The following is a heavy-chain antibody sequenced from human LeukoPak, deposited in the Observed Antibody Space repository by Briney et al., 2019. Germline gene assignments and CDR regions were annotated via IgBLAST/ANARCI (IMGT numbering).Heavy chain of an antibody. CDR1: GYTFTNYG. D-gene: IGHD3-9*01. J-gene: IGHJ6*03. CDR2: ISAYNGNT. Sequence: ASVKVSCKASGYTFTNYGISWVRQAPGQGLEWMGWISAYNGNTNYAQKLQGRVTMTTDTSTSTAYMELRSLRSDDTAVYYCARSERYYDILTGFSYYYYMDVWGKGTTVTISS. V-gene: IGHV1-18*01. CDR3: ARSERYYDILTGFSYYYYMDV.